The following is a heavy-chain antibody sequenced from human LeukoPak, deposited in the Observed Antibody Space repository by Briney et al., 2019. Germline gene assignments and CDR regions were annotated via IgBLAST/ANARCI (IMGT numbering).Heavy chain of an antibody. D-gene: IGHD3-22*01. Sequence: PGGSLRLSCAASGFTFSSYVMSWVRQAPGKGLEWVGRIKSKTDGGTTDYAAPVKGRFTISRDDSKNTLYLQMNSLKTEDTAVYYCTTDSMIGDDAFDIWGQGTMVTVSS. J-gene: IGHJ3*02. V-gene: IGHV3-15*01. CDR1: GFTFSSYV. CDR3: TTDSMIGDDAFDI. CDR2: IKSKTDGGTT.